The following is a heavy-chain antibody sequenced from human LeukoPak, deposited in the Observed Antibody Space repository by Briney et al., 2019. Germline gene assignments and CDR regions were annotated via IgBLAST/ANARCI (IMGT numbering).Heavy chain of an antibody. CDR2: INSDGSST. Sequence: PGGSLRLSCAASGFTFSRHWMHWVRQAPGKGLVWVSRINSDGSSTSYADSVKGRFTISRDNAKNTLYLQVNSLRAEDTAVYYCARGPSSNWYGLDYWDQGTPVTVSS. D-gene: IGHD6-13*01. J-gene: IGHJ4*02. CDR3: ARGPSSNWYGLDY. V-gene: IGHV3-74*01. CDR1: GFTFSRHW.